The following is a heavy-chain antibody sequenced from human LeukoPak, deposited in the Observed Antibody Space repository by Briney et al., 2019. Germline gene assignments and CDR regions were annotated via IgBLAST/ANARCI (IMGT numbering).Heavy chain of an antibody. CDR2: IHYSGST. J-gene: IGHJ4*02. CDR1: GGSISSYY. V-gene: IGHV4-59*01. Sequence: SETLSLTCTVSGGSISSYYWSWIRQPPGKGLEWIGYIHYSGSTNYNPSLKSRVTISVDTSRNQFSLKLSSVTAADTAVYYCARGIYCSSTSCYYYFDYWGQGTLATVSS. D-gene: IGHD2-2*01. CDR3: ARGIYCSSTSCYYYFDY.